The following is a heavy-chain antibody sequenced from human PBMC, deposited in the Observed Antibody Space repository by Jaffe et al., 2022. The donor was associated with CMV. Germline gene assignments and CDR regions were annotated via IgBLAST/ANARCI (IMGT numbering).Heavy chain of an antibody. J-gene: IGHJ6*02. CDR3: AKDTILGARGMDV. Sequence: EVQLVESGGGLVQPGRSLRLSCAASGFTFDDYAMHWVRQAPGKGLEWVSGISWNSGSIGYADSVKGRFTISRDNAKNSLYLQMNSLRAEDTALYYCAKDTILGARGMDVWGQGTTVTVSS. D-gene: IGHD3-3*01. CDR2: ISWNSGSI. CDR1: GFTFDDYA. V-gene: IGHV3-9*01.